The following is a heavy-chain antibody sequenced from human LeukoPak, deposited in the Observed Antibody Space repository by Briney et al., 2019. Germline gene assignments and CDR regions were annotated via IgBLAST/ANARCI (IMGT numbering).Heavy chain of an antibody. CDR2: IIPIFGTA. CDR3: ARGWLAETTVVTPYNY. J-gene: IGHJ4*02. V-gene: IGHV1-69*01. CDR1: GGTFSSYA. D-gene: IGHD4-23*01. Sequence: SVKVSCKASGGTFSSYAISWVRQAPGQGLEWMGGIIPIFGTANYAQKFQGRVTITADGSTSTAYMELSSLRSEDTAVYYCARGWLAETTVVTPYNYWGQGTLVTVSS.